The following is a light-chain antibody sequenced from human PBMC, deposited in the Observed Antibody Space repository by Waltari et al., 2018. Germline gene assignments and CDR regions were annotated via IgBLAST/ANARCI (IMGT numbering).Light chain of an antibody. CDR2: EVS. V-gene: IGLV2-14*01. J-gene: IGLJ1*01. CDR3: ISFTSSVTYV. Sequence: QSALTQPASASGSPGHSGTISCTGTSSDICAHKYAPWSQQPPGKAPKLIIYEVSNRPSGVSNRFSGSKSGNTASLSISGLQAEDEADYYCISFTSSVTYVFGTGTRVTVV. CDR1: SSDICAHKY.